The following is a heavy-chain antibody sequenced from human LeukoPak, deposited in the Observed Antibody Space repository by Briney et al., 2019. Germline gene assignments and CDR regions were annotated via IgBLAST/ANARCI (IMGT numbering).Heavy chain of an antibody. J-gene: IGHJ3*02. CDR1: GFTFSNYA. CDR2: ISGSGDST. V-gene: IGHV3-23*01. CDR3: AKVETYYSRRGAFDI. D-gene: IGHD3-10*01. Sequence: PGGSLRLSCAASGFTFSNYAMRWVRQAPGKGLEWVSGISGSGDSTYYADSVKGRFAISRDNSKNTLYLQMNSLRAEDTAVYYCAKVETYYSRRGAFDIWGQGTMVTVSS.